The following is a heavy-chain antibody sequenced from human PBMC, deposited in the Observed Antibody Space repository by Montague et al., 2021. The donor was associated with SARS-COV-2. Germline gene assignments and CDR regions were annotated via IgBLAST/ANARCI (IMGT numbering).Heavy chain of an antibody. V-gene: IGHV4-34*01. CDR1: GGSFSGYY. D-gene: IGHD2-21*02. CDR2: INHRGST. J-gene: IGHJ6*02. Sequence: SETLSLTCAVYGGSFSGYYWSWIRQPPGKGLEWIGEINHRGSTNYNPSLKSRVTISVDTSKNQFSLKLSSVTAADTAVYYCARGSWHIVVVTAIRDGYYGMDVGGQGTTVTVSS. CDR3: ARGSWHIVVVTAIRDGYYGMDV.